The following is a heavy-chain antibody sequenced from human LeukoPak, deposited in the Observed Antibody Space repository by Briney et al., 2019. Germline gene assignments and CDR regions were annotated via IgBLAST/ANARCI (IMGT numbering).Heavy chain of an antibody. J-gene: IGHJ4*02. CDR1: GYSISSGYY. Sequence: SETLSLTCAVSGYSISSGYYWGWIRQPPGKGLEWIGSIYHSGSTYYNPSLKSRVTISVDTSKNQFSLKLSSVTAADTAVYYCARGDFWSGCYPPDYFDYWGQGTLVTVSS. CDR3: ARGDFWSGCYPPDYFDY. D-gene: IGHD3-3*01. CDR2: IYHSGST. V-gene: IGHV4-38-2*01.